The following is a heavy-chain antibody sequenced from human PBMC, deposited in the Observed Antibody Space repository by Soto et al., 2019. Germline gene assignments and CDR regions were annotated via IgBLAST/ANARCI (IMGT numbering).Heavy chain of an antibody. CDR2: IYYSGST. CDR1: GGSISSYY. Sequence: SETLSLTCTVSGGSISSYYWSWIRQPPGKGLEWIGYIYYSGSTNYNPSLKSRVTISVDTSKNQFSLKLSSVTAADTAVYYCARVKQQLVRGGFDYWGQGTLVTVSS. D-gene: IGHD6-13*01. J-gene: IGHJ4*02. CDR3: ARVKQQLVRGGFDY. V-gene: IGHV4-59*01.